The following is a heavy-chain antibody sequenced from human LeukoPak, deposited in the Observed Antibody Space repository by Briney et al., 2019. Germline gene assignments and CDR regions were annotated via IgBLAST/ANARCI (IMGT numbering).Heavy chain of an antibody. Sequence: PSETLSLTCTVSGGSISSYYWGWIRQPPGKGLEWIGSIYYSGSTYYNPSLKSRVTISVDTSKNQFSLKLSSVTAADTAVYYCARQEVIVVVHGWFDPWGQGTLVTVSS. CDR3: ARQEVIVVVHGWFDP. CDR2: IYYSGST. D-gene: IGHD2-2*01. J-gene: IGHJ5*02. V-gene: IGHV4-39*01. CDR1: GGSISSYY.